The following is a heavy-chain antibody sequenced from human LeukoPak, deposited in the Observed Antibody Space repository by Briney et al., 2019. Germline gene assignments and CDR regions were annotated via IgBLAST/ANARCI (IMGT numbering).Heavy chain of an antibody. J-gene: IGHJ4*02. CDR1: GFTFSSYG. Sequence: PGGSLRLSCSASGFTFSSYGMHWVRQAPGKGLEYVSSISSNGGSTYYADSVKGRFTISRDNSTNTLYLQMNSLRAEDPAVYYCARDPSLLWFGESHYYFDYWGQGALVTVSS. CDR3: ARDPSLLWFGESHYYFDY. CDR2: ISSNGGST. D-gene: IGHD3-10*01. V-gene: IGHV3-64*04.